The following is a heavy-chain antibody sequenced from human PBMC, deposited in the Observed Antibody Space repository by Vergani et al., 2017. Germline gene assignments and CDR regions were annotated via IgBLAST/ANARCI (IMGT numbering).Heavy chain of an antibody. CDR3: AIVTDDYDSSGYYLDY. CDR1: GYSLTELT. CDR2: FDPENGEV. V-gene: IGHV1-24*01. J-gene: IGHJ4*02. D-gene: IGHD3-22*01. Sequence: QVQLVQSGSEVRKPGASVKVSCQVSGYSLTELTIHWVRQAPGKGLEWMGGFDPENGEVTFAHHIQGRVTMTEDRSTDTAYMELSSLRPEDTDLYYCAIVTDDYDSSGYYLDYWGQGTLVTVSS.